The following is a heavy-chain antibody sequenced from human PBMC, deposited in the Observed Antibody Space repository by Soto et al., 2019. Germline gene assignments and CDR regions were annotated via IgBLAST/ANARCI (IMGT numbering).Heavy chain of an antibody. J-gene: IGHJ2*01. CDR1: GGSFSGYY. CDR3: ARGTRRLNKSSSSWSRDWYFDL. Sequence: SETLSLTCAVYGGSFSGYYWSWIRQPPGKGLEWIGEINHSGSTNYNPSLKSRVTISVDTSKNQFSLKLSSVTAADTAVYYCARGTRRLNKSSSSWSRDWYFDLWGRGTLVTVSS. CDR2: INHSGST. V-gene: IGHV4-34*01. D-gene: IGHD6-13*01.